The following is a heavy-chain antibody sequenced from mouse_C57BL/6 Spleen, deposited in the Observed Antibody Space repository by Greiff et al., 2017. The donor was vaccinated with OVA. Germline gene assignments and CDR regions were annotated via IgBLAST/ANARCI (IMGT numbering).Heavy chain of an antibody. J-gene: IGHJ4*01. Sequence: VQLQQSGPELVKPGASVKISCKASGYSFTGYYMHWVKQSHGNILDWIGYIYPYNGVSSYNQKFQGKATLTVDKSSSTAYMELRSLTSEDSAVNYCARSGFPFYYSNYEGYAMDYWGQGTSVTVSS. CDR1: GYSFTGYY. V-gene: IGHV1-31*01. D-gene: IGHD2-5*01. CDR2: IYPYNGVS. CDR3: ARSGFPFYYSNYEGYAMDY.